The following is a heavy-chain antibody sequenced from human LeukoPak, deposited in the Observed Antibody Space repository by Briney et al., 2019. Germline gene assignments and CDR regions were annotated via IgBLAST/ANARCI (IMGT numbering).Heavy chain of an antibody. Sequence: SETLSLICTVFGDSVTGYFLNWVRQPPGKGLEGIGHIYKIGTTNYNPSIKSRLTISADTSKNQFSLQLRSETAADTAVYYCVIGVGWQPDYWGQGALVTVSS. J-gene: IGHJ4*02. CDR2: IYKIGTT. V-gene: IGHV4-59*02. CDR3: VIGVGWQPDY. CDR1: GDSVTGYF. D-gene: IGHD2-15*01.